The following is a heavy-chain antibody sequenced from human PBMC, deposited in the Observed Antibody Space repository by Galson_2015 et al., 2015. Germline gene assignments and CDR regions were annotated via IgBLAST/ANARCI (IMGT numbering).Heavy chain of an antibody. D-gene: IGHD7-27*01. V-gene: IGHV3-33*01. CDR3: ARDFTRTGDLGY. J-gene: IGHJ4*02. CDR1: GFTFSHYG. CDR2: IWHDGSDK. Sequence: SLRLSCAASGFTFSHYGMHWVRQAPGKGLEWLSIIWHDGSDKYYADSVKGRFTISRDNSRNTLYLQMDSLRAEDTAVYYCARDFTRTGDLGYWGQGTLVTVSS.